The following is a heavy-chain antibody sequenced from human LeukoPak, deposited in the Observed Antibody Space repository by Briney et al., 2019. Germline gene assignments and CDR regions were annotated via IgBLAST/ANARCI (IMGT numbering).Heavy chain of an antibody. CDR3: ARVVDTHFDY. V-gene: IGHV3-74*01. D-gene: IGHD5-18*01. CDR2: IKSDGSAT. Sequence: PGGSLRLSCAASGFTFSSYWMHWVRQAPGKGLVWVSRIKSDGSATTYADSVKGRFTISRDNAKNTLYLQMNSLRGEDTAVYYCARVVDTHFDYWGQGTLVTVSS. J-gene: IGHJ4*02. CDR1: GFTFSSYW.